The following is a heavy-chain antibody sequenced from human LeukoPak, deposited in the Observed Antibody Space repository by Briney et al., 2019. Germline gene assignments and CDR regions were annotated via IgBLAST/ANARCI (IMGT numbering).Heavy chain of an antibody. CDR2: ISSSSSYI. Sequence: GGSLRLSCAASGFTFGSYSMNWVRQAPGKGLEWVSSISSSSSYIYYADSVKGRFTISRDNAKNSLYLQMNSLRAEDTAVYYCARSRITMVRGVHPYYYYYMDVWGKGTTVTVSS. CDR3: ARSRITMVRGVHPYYYYYMDV. J-gene: IGHJ6*03. CDR1: GFTFGSYS. D-gene: IGHD3-10*01. V-gene: IGHV3-21*01.